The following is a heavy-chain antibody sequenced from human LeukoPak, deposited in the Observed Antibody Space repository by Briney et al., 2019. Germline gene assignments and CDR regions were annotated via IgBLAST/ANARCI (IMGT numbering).Heavy chain of an antibody. CDR3: ASSYCGGDCYSGYVGY. J-gene: IGHJ4*02. CDR2: ISYDGSNK. D-gene: IGHD2-21*02. CDR1: GFTFSSYG. V-gene: IGHV3-30*03. Sequence: GRSLRLSCAASGFTFSSYGMHWVRQAPGKGLEWVAVISYDGSNKYYADSVKGRFTISRDNSKNTLYLQMNSLRAEDTAVYYCASSYCGGDCYSGYVGYWGQGTLVTVSS.